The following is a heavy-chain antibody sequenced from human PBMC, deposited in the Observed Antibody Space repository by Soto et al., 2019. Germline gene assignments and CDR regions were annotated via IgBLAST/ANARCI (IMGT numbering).Heavy chain of an antibody. V-gene: IGHV3-30-3*01. CDR2: ISYDGSNK. D-gene: IGHD6-19*01. J-gene: IGHJ4*02. Sequence: QVQLVESGGGVVQPGRSLRLSCAASGFTFSSYAMHWVRQAPGKGLEWVAVISYDGSNKYYADSVKGRFTISRDNSENTLYLQMNSLRAEDTAVYYCARERSSGWYYFDYWGQGTMVTVSS. CDR3: ARERSSGWYYFDY. CDR1: GFTFSSYA.